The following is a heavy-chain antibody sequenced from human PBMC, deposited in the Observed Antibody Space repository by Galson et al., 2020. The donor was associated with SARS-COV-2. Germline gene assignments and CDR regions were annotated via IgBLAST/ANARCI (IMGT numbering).Heavy chain of an antibody. V-gene: IGHV4-59*01. D-gene: IGHD6-6*01. CDR1: GGSISSYY. CDR3: ARVKSRAARPGWFDP. Sequence: SETLSLTCTVSGGSISSYYWSWIRQPPGKGLEWIGYIYYSGSTNYNPSLKSRVTISVDTSKNQFSLKLSSVTAADTAVYYCARVKSRAARPGWFDPWGQGTLVTVSS. J-gene: IGHJ5*02. CDR2: IYYSGST.